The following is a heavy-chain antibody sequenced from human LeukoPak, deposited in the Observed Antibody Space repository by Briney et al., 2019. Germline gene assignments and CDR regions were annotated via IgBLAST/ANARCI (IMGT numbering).Heavy chain of an antibody. Sequence: SVKVSCKASGGTFSSYAISWVRQAPGQGLEWMGGIIPIFGTANYAQKFQGRVTITADESTSTAYMELSSLRSEDTAVYYCAREATMVRGVLNWFDPWRQGTLVTVSS. J-gene: IGHJ5*02. CDR2: IIPIFGTA. V-gene: IGHV1-69*01. CDR1: GGTFSSYA. CDR3: AREATMVRGVLNWFDP. D-gene: IGHD3-10*01.